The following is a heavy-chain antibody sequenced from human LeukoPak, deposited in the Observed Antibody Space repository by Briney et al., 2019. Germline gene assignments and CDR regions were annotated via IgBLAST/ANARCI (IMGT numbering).Heavy chain of an antibody. CDR3: ARHGQDTGNFYAHFDY. CDR2: INYSGNT. Sequence: KPSETLSLTCTVSGGSIRPNYWSWIRQTPGKGLEWIAYINYSGNTNNNPSLKSRVTISIDPSKSHFALKLSSVTAADTAIYYCARHGQDTGNFYAHFDYWGQGTLVTVSS. D-gene: IGHD1-26*01. CDR1: GGSIRPNY. J-gene: IGHJ4*02. V-gene: IGHV4-59*08.